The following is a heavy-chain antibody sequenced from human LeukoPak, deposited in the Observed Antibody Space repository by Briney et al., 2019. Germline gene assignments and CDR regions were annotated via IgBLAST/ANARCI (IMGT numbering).Heavy chain of an antibody. CDR3: ARGGRYSYGPLDY. CDR2: IRYDGSNK. CDR1: GFTVSSYG. Sequence: GGSLRLSCAASGFTVSSYGMHWVRQAPGKGLEWVAFIRYDGSNKYYADSVKGRFTISRDNSKNTLYLQMNSLRAEDTAVYYCARGGRYSYGPLDYWGQGTLVTVSS. D-gene: IGHD5-18*01. J-gene: IGHJ4*02. V-gene: IGHV3-30*02.